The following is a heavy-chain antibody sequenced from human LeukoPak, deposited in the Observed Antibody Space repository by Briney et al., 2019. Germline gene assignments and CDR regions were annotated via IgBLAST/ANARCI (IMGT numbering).Heavy chain of an antibody. CDR2: IYTSGST. V-gene: IGHV4-4*07. D-gene: IGHD3-10*01. CDR3: ARGFGSGSYAAY. CDR1: GDSISNYY. J-gene: IGHJ4*02. Sequence: SETLSLTCTVSGDSISNYYWSWIRQPAGKGLEWIGRIYTSGSTNYNPSLKSRVTISVDTSKNQFSLKLSSVTAADTAVYYCARGFGSGSYAAYWGQGALVTVSS.